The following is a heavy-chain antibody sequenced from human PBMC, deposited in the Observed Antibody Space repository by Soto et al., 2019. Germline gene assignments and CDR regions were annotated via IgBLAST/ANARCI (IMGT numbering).Heavy chain of an antibody. D-gene: IGHD3-22*01. V-gene: IGHV4-59*08. CDR3: ARLTRHYYDSSGYDPPAFDY. Sequence: ASETMCLPYTVYGGSIVNSDCLWIRQPQGKDVVGIAFIYNSVSTNYNHSLKSRVTISVATYKNQFSLKLNSVTAADTAVYYCARLTRHYYDSSGYDPPAFDYWGQGTLVTVSS. J-gene: IGHJ4*02. CDR1: GGSIVNSD. CDR2: IYNSVST.